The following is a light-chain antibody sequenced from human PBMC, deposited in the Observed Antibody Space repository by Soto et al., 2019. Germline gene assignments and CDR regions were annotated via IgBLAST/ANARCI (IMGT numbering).Light chain of an antibody. Sequence: EFVLTQSPGTLSLSPGERATLSCRASQSVSSTFLAWYQQKPGQAPRPLIYGASTRATGVPARFSGYGSGTEFTLTISSLQSEDFAVYYCQQYYHWPRTFGQGTK. V-gene: IGKV3-15*01. CDR1: QSVSST. CDR3: QQYYHWPRT. J-gene: IGKJ1*01. CDR2: GAS.